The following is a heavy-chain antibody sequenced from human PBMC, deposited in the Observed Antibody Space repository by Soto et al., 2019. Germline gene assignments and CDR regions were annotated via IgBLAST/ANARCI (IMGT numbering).Heavy chain of an antibody. CDR2: ISYDGSNK. CDR1: GFTFSSYA. J-gene: IGHJ6*02. V-gene: IGHV3-30-3*01. D-gene: IGHD1-7*01. Sequence: QVQLVESGGGVVQPGRSLRLSCAASGFTFSSYAMHWVRQAPGQGLEGVALISYDGSNKYYADSVKGRFTIARDNSKNTLYLQMSSLTPEDTAVYHCARDQGGTTLYYHGMDVWGQGTTVTVSS. CDR3: ARDQGGTTLYYHGMDV.